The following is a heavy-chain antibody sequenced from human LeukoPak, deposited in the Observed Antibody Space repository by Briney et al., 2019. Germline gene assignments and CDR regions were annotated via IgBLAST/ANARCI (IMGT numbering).Heavy chain of an antibody. V-gene: IGHV3-23*01. D-gene: IGHD2-2*02. J-gene: IGHJ6*02. CDR1: GFTFSGYS. CDR3: VKDRPCDTCMDA. Sequence: GGSLRLSCAASGFTFSGYSMSWVRQAPGKGLEWVAGLCRTGEYKYYADSVKGRFTISRDNSKDTVSLQMNSLRAEDSAIYYCVKDRPCDTCMDAWGQGTTVTVSS. CDR2: LCRTGEYK.